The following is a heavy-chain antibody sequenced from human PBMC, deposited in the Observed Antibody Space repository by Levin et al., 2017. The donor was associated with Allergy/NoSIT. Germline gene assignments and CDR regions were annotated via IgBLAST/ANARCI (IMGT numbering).Heavy chain of an antibody. CDR1: GGSFSGYY. J-gene: IGHJ4*02. V-gene: IGHV4-34*01. Sequence: SQTLSLTCAVYGGSFSGYYWSWIRQPPGKGLEWIGEINHSGSTNYNPSLKSRVTISVDTSKNQFSLKLSSVTAADTAVYYCARGRSHGVTYFDYWGQGTLVTVSS. D-gene: IGHD4-17*01. CDR3: ARGRSHGVTYFDY. CDR2: INHSGST.